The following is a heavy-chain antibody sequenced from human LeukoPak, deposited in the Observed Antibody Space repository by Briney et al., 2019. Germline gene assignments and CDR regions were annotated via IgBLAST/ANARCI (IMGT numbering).Heavy chain of an antibody. J-gene: IGHJ4*02. CDR2: IYISGNT. V-gene: IGHV4-61*02. CDR3: AREETTVTTPYYFDY. D-gene: IGHD4-17*01. CDR1: GDSISSGSYY. Sequence: SETLSLTCTVSGDSISSGSYYWSWIRQPAGKGLEWIGRIYISGNTDYNPSLKSRVTISVDTSKNHFSLKLSSVTAADTAVYYCAREETTVTTPYYFDYWGQGILVTVSS.